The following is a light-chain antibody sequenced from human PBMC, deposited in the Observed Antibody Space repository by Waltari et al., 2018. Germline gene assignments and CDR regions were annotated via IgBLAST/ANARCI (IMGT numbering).Light chain of an antibody. V-gene: IGKV1-33*01. J-gene: IGKJ2*01. CDR3: QQYDNLPYT. CDR1: QDISNY. CDR2: DAS. Sequence: DIQMTQSPSSLSASVGDRVTITCQASQDISNYLNWYQQKPGKAPKLLIYDASNLETGVPSRFIGSGSGTDFTFTISSLQPEDIATYYCQQYDNLPYTFGQGPSWRSN.